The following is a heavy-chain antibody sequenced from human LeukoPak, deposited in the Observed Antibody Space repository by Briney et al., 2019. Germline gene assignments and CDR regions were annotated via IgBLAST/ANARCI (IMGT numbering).Heavy chain of an antibody. D-gene: IGHD3-10*01. CDR3: ARRGGSGRSFDY. CDR1: GAFVSMGCYC. V-gene: IGHV4-61*01. Sequence: SETLSLICTLAGAFVSMGCYCWSWIRQPPGKGLEGLGYIYYSGSTNYNPSLKSRVTISVDTSKNQFSLKVSSVTAADTAVYYCARRGGSGRSFDYWGQGTLVTVSS. CDR2: IYYSGST. J-gene: IGHJ4*02.